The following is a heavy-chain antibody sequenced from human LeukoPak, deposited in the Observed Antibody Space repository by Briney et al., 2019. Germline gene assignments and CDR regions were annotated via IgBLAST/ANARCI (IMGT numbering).Heavy chain of an antibody. D-gene: IGHD1-26*01. CDR1: GYSFTSYW. CDR3: ARPAGSGTYLYYFDY. Sequence: GESLKISCKGSGYSFTSYWIGWVRQMPGKGLEWMGIIYPGDSDTRYSPSFQGQVTISADKSISTAYLQWSSLKASDTAIYYCARPAGSGTYLYYFDYWGQGTLVTVSS. J-gene: IGHJ4*02. V-gene: IGHV5-51*01. CDR2: IYPGDSDT.